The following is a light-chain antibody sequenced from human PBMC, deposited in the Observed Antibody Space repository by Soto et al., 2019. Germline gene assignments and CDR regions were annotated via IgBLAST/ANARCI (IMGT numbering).Light chain of an antibody. Sequence: DIQMTKSPSPLSAAVGDIVTLTCRASQRISSYLNWYQQKPGKAPKLLIYAASSLQSGVPSRFSGSGSGTDFTLTISSLQPEDFATYYCQQSYSTPSITFGQGTRLENK. J-gene: IGKJ5*01. CDR1: QRISSY. V-gene: IGKV1-39*01. CDR3: QQSYSTPSIT. CDR2: AAS.